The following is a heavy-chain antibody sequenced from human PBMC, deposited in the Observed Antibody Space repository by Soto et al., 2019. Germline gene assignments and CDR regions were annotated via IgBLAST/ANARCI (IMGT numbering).Heavy chain of an antibody. CDR2: INHSGST. Sequence: SETLSLTCAVYGGSFSGYYWSWIRQPPGKGLEWIGEINHSGSTNYNPSLKSRVTISVDTSKNHFSLKLSSVTAADTAVYYCARGAPYYYGSGENAGQDYWGQGTLVTVSS. J-gene: IGHJ4*02. V-gene: IGHV4-34*01. CDR1: GGSFSGYY. D-gene: IGHD3-10*01. CDR3: ARGAPYYYGSGENAGQDY.